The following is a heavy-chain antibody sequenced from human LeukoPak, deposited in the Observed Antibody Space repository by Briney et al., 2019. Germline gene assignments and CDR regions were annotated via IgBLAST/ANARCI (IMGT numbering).Heavy chain of an antibody. CDR2: IYTSGST. D-gene: IGHD3-3*01. Sequence: PSQTLSLTCTVSGGSISSGSYYWSWIRQPAGKGLEWIGRIYTSGSTNYNPSLKSRVTISVDTSKNQFSLKLSSVTAADTAVYYCARVLRFSFGPWGQGTLVTVSS. CDR3: ARVLRFSFGP. CDR1: GGSISSGSYY. J-gene: IGHJ5*02. V-gene: IGHV4-61*02.